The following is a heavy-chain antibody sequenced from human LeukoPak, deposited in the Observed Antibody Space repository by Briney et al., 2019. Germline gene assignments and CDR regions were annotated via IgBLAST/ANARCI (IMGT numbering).Heavy chain of an antibody. CDR2: IYYSGST. V-gene: IGHV4-30-4*01. J-gene: IGHJ4*02. D-gene: IGHD2-21*02. Sequence: SETLSLTCTVSGGSISSGDYYWSWIRQPPGKGLEWIGYIYYSGSTYYNPSLKSRLTISVDKSKNQFSLKLSSVTAADTAVYYCASELTEVDYYFDYWGQGTLVTVSS. CDR3: ASELTEVDYYFDY. CDR1: GGSISSGDYY.